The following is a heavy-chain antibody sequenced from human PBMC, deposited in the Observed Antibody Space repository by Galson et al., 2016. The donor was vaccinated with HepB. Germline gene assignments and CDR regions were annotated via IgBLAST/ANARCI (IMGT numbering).Heavy chain of an antibody. CDR2: ISGYNGHI. V-gene: IGHV1-18*01. J-gene: IGHJ4*02. Sequence: SVKASCKASGYTFTSSGISWVRQAPGQGLEWMGWISGYNGHIQYEQKFQDRVTVTADTSTSTAYMELRSLNSDDTATYYCVRDYSYMPDYWGQGTLVTVSS. CDR1: GYTFTSSG. CDR3: VRDYSYMPDY. D-gene: IGHD2-15*01.